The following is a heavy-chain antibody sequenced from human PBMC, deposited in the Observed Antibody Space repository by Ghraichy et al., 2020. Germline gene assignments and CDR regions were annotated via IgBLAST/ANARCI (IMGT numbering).Heavy chain of an antibody. CDR1: GYTFTSYG. CDR3: ARVPAAMSLYYYYYMDV. D-gene: IGHD2-2*01. CDR2: ISAYNGNT. J-gene: IGHJ6*03. V-gene: IGHV1-18*01. Sequence: ASVKDSCKASGYTFTSYGISWVRQAPGQGLEWMGWISAYNGNTNYAQKLQGRVTMTTDTSTSTAYMELRSLRSDDTAVYYCARVPAAMSLYYYYYMDVWGKGTTVTVSS.